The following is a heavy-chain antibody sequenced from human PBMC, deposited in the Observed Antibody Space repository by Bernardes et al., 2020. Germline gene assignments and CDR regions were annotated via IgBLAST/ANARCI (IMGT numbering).Heavy chain of an antibody. CDR1: GFTFSSYA. CDR3: ANRPVNTSGHFDY. Sequence: GGSLRLSCAASGFTFSSYAMSWVRQAPGKGLEWVSDISGSGGSTYYADSVKGRFTISRDNSKNTLYLQMNSLRAEDTTVYYCANRPVNTSGHFDYGGQGTLVPVSS. J-gene: IGHJ4*02. CDR2: ISGSGGST. D-gene: IGHD3-16*01. V-gene: IGHV3-23*01.